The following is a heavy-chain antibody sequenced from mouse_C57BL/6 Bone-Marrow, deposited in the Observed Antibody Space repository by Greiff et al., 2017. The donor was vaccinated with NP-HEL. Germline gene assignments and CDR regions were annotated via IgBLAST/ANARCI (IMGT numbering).Heavy chain of an antibody. D-gene: IGHD2-4*01. CDR1: GYSITSGYY. V-gene: IGHV3-6*01. J-gene: IGHJ3*01. CDR2: ISYDGSN. Sequence: DVQLQESGPGLVKPSQSLSLTCSVTGYSITSGYYWNWIRQFPGNKLEWMGYISYDGSNNYNPSLKNRISITRDTSKNQFFLKLNSVTTEDTATYYFAREGGLPFAYWGQGTLVTVSA. CDR3: AREGGLPFAY.